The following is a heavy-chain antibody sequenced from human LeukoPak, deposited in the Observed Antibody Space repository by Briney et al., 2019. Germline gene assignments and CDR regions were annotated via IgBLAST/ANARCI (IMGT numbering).Heavy chain of an antibody. CDR1: GGSISSGSYY. Sequence: SSETLSLTCTVSGGSISSGSYYWSWIRQPAGKGLEWIVRIYTSGSTNYNPSLKSRVTISVDTSKNQFSLKLSSVTAADTAVYYCARESLDAFDIWGQGTMVTVSS. CDR2: IYTSGST. CDR3: ARESLDAFDI. V-gene: IGHV4-61*02. D-gene: IGHD3/OR15-3a*01. J-gene: IGHJ3*02.